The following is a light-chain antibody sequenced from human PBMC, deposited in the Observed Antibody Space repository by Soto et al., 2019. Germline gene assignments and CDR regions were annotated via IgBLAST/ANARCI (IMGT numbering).Light chain of an antibody. Sequence: QSALTQPASVSGSPGQPITISCTGTSSDVGGYNYVSWYQQHPGKAPKLMIYAVSNRPSGVSTRFSGSKSGNTASLTISGLQAEDEADYHCSSYTTSSTLLYVFGTGTKLTVL. CDR3: SSYTTSSTLLYV. V-gene: IGLV2-14*01. CDR2: AVS. CDR1: SSDVGGYNY. J-gene: IGLJ1*01.